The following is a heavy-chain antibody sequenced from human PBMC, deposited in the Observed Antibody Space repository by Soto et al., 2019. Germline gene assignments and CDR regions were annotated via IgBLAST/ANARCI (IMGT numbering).Heavy chain of an antibody. D-gene: IGHD5-12*01. V-gene: IGHV5-51*01. CDR1: GYSFTSYW. CDR3: ARQWGTRRYSGYDYFDY. CDR2: IYPGDSDT. J-gene: IGHJ4*02. Sequence: GESLKISCKGSGYSFTSYWIGWVRQMPGKGLEWMGIIYPGDSDTRYSPSFQGQVTISADKSISTAYLQWSSLKASDTAMYYCARQWGTRRYSGYDYFDYCGQGPLVTVYS.